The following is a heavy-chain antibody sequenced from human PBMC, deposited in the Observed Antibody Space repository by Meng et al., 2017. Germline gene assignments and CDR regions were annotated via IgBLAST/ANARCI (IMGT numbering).Heavy chain of an antibody. V-gene: IGHV1-69*06. CDR2: IIPIFGTA. CDR3: HSGWYQAGDDY. J-gene: IGHJ4*02. CDR1: GGTFSSYA. D-gene: IGHD6-19*01. Sequence: QGQLVPSGAGVKKAGSSVTVSCKASGGTFSSYAISWVRQAAGQGLGWMGGIIPIFGTANYAQTFQGRVTITADKSTSTAYMELSSLRSEDTAVYYCHSGWYQAGDDYWGQGTLVTVSS.